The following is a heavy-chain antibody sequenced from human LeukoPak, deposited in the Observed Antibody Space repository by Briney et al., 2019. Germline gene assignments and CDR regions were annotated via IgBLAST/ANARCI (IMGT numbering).Heavy chain of an antibody. CDR3: ARGIIVGATWGENDNWFDP. CDR2: IYYSGSA. J-gene: IGHJ5*02. D-gene: IGHD1-26*01. CDR1: GGSISSYY. V-gene: IGHV4-59*01. Sequence: SETLSLTCTVSGGSISSYYWSWIRQPPGKGLEWIGYIYYSGSANYHPSLKSRVTISVDTSKNRFSLRLSSVTAADTAVYYCARGIIVGATWGENDNWFDPWGQGTLVTVSS.